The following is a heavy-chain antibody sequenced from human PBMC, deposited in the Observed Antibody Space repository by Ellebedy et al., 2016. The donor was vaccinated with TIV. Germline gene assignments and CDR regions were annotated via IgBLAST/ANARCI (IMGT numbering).Heavy chain of an antibody. V-gene: IGHV4-39*07. J-gene: IGHJ6*02. D-gene: IGHD2-2*01. Sequence: MPSETLSLTCSVSGGSIRSSSYYWGWIRQPPGKGLEWIGNINYKGTTYYNPSLKSRVTISVDTSKSQFSLKLRSVTAADTAVYYCAKPTPAHCISASCHPTSYYAMDVWGQGTTVTVSS. CDR3: AKPTPAHCISASCHPTSYYAMDV. CDR2: INYKGTT. CDR1: GGSIRSSSYY.